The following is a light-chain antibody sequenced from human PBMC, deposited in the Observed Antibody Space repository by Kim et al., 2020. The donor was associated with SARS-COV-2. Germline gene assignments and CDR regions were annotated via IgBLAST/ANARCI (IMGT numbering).Light chain of an antibody. V-gene: IGKV1-9*01. CDR3: QQLNSFPRVT. CDR2: GAS. J-gene: IGKJ4*01. Sequence: SVGDRVTITCRASQGIASYLAWYQQKPGRAPKLLIYGASTLQSGVPSRFSGSGSGTEFTLTISSLQPEDLATYYCQQLNSFPRVTFGGGTKVEIK. CDR1: QGIASY.